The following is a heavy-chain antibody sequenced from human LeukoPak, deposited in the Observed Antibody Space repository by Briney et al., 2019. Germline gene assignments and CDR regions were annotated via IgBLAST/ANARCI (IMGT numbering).Heavy chain of an antibody. V-gene: IGHV4-4*07. CDR1: GGTISSYY. J-gene: IGHJ4*02. D-gene: IGHD2-2*01. Sequence: KPSETLSLTCTVSGGTISSYYWSWIRQPAGKGLEWIGRIYTSGSTNYNPSLKSRVTMSVDTSKNQFSLKLSSVTAADTAVYYCARRERSTSRYGMWDYWGQGTLVTVSS. CDR2: IYTSGST. CDR3: ARRERSTSRYGMWDY.